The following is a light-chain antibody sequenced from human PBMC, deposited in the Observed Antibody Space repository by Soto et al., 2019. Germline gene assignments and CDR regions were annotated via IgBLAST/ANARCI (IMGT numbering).Light chain of an antibody. CDR1: QTITGTY. CDR3: QQHINWPLT. Sequence: EVGLTQFPGTLSWSPGERATLSWGGSQTITGTYSDWYQQKPGQAPRLLIHGASTRATGIPDRLSGGGTGTDFNLTISSIETEDFALYYCQQHINWPLTFGGGTKVDIK. V-gene: IGKV3D-20*02. J-gene: IGKJ4*01. CDR2: GAS.